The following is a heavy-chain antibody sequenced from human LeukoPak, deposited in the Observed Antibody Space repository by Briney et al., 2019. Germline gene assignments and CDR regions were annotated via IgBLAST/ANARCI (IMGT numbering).Heavy chain of an antibody. CDR3: AKVYRRSAGHVATNHYFES. D-gene: IGHD1-26*01. CDR1: GGSMSSYY. CDR2: ISHTGTT. J-gene: IGHJ4*02. V-gene: IGHV4-59*01. Sequence: SETLSLTCSVSGGSMSSYYWTWIRQSPGKGLEWIGYISHTGTTNYNPSVRSRVTISIDTSKTQFSLKLSSVTAADTAVYYCAKVYRRSAGHVATNHYFESWGQGARVTVSS.